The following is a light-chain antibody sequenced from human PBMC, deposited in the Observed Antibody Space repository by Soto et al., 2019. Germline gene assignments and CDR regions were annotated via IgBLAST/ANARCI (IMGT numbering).Light chain of an antibody. CDR1: QGIAPY. CDR2: AAS. Sequence: DVQMTQSPSSLSASVGDRVTITCRASQGIAPYLAWFQQKPGKVPKLLIYAASSLQSGVPSRFSGSGSGTDFTLTISSLQPEDFATYYCQQSYSTPRTFGQGTKVEIK. V-gene: IGKV1-39*01. CDR3: QQSYSTPRT. J-gene: IGKJ1*01.